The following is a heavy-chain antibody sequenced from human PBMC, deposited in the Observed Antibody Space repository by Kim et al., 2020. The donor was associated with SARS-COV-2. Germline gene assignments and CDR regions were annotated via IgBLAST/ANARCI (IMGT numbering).Heavy chain of an antibody. D-gene: IGHD3-9*01. Sequence: GGSLRLSCAASGFTFDDYAMHWVRQAPGKGLEWVSGISWNSGSIGYADSVKGRFTISRDNAKNSLYLEMNSMRAEDTAFYYCAKDGYDILTGPFDYWGQG. CDR3: AKDGYDILTGPFDY. CDR2: ISWNSGSI. CDR1: GFTFDDYA. J-gene: IGHJ4*02. V-gene: IGHV3-9*01.